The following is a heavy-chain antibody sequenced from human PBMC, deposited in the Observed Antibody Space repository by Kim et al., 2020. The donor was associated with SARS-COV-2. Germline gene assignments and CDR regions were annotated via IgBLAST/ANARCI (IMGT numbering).Heavy chain of an antibody. V-gene: IGHV3-23*01. CDR3: ARGGPLDPFDI. Sequence: DASGEGRFSISRDDSKSTLYLQMNSLRADDTALYYCARGGPLDPFDIWGQGTMVTVSS. J-gene: IGHJ3*02.